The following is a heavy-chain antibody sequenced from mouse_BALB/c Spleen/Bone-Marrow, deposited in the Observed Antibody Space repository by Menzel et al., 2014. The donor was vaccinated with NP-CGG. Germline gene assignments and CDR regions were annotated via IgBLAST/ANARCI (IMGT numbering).Heavy chain of an antibody. V-gene: IGHV14-3*02. D-gene: IGHD2-10*02. CDR1: GFNIKDTY. J-gene: IGHJ2*01. Sequence: EVQLVESGAELVKPGASVKLSCTATGFNIKDTYMHWVKQRPEQGLEWIGRIDPANGNTKYDPKFQGKATITADTSSNTAYLQLSSLTSEDTAVYYCALLYGNYDYWGQGTTLAVSS. CDR3: ALLYGNYDY. CDR2: IDPANGNT.